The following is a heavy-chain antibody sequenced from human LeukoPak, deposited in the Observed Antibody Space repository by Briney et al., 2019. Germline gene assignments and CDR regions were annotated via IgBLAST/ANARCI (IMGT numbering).Heavy chain of an antibody. CDR1: GFIFGDYA. J-gene: IGHJ4*02. V-gene: IGHV3-49*03. Sequence: PGGSLRLSCTASGFIFGDYAMSWFRQAPGKGLEWVGFIRSKAYGGTTEYVASVKGRFTISRDDSKSIAYLQMNSLKIEDTAVYYCTRVSPKYYYDSSGCHWGQGTLVTVSS. D-gene: IGHD3-22*01. CDR3: TRVSPKYYYDSSGCH. CDR2: IRSKAYGGTT.